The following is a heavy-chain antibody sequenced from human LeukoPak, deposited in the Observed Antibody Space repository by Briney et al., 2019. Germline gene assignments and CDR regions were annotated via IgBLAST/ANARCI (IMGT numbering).Heavy chain of an antibody. Sequence: SETLSLTCSVSDGSINSYYWNWIRRPPGKGLEWIGYIYYNGNTNYSPSLKSRVTKSVDTSKNLFSLKVSSVTAADTAVYYCARDRSSGWYGNYYYGMDVWGQGTTVTVSS. D-gene: IGHD6-19*01. J-gene: IGHJ6*02. V-gene: IGHV4-59*01. CDR2: IYYNGNT. CDR3: ARDRSSGWYGNYYYGMDV. CDR1: DGSINSYY.